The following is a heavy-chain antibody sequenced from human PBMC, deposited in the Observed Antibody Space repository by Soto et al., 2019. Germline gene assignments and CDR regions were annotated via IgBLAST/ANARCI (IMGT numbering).Heavy chain of an antibody. V-gene: IGHV4-59*01. D-gene: IGHD2-2*01. Sequence: PSETLSLTCTVSGDSINHYYWSWIRQPPGKRLEWIGYIYYTGSTTYNPSLESRVTMSVDPSRNQFSLKLTSVNAADTAVYYCAKYRRSEAEGFTLDYWGRGTLVTVSS. CDR3: AKYRRSEAEGFTLDY. CDR1: GDSINHYY. J-gene: IGHJ4*02. CDR2: IYYTGST.